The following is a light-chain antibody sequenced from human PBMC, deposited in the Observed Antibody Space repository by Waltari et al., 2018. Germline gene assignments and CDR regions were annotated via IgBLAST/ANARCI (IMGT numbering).Light chain of an antibody. V-gene: IGKV1-12*01. J-gene: IGKJ2*01. Sequence: DIQMTQSPTSVSASVGDRVTITCRASRGISNWLAWYQQKSGQAPKLLIDAASNLQSGVPSRFSGSGAATDFTLTINSLQPEDFATYYCQQANSFPPTFGQGTKVGIK. CDR1: RGISNW. CDR3: QQANSFPPT. CDR2: AAS.